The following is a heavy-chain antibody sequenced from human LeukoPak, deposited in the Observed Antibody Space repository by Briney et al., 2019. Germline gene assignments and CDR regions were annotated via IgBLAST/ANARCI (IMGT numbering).Heavy chain of an antibody. V-gene: IGHV1-3*01. D-gene: IGHD4-23*01. J-gene: IGHJ4*02. CDR3: ASSPDYRGNSGLFDY. CDR2: INAGNGNT. Sequence: ASVKVSCKASGYTFTSYAMHWVRQAPGQRLEWMGWINAGNGNTKYSQKFQGRVTITRDTSASTAYMVLSSLRSEDTAVYYCASSPDYRGNSGLFDYWGQGTLVTVSS. CDR1: GYTFTSYA.